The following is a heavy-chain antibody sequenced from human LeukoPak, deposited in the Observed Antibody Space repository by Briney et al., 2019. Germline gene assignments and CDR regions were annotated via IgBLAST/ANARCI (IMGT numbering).Heavy chain of an antibody. CDR1: GYTFTSYG. D-gene: IGHD3-22*01. J-gene: IGHJ4*02. V-gene: IGHV1-18*01. CDR2: ISAYNGNT. Sequence: ASVKVSCKASGYTFTSYGISWVRQAPGQGLEWMGWISAYNGNTNYAQKLQGRVTMTTDTSTSTAYMELRSLRPDDTAVYYCARDHYYDSSGYASPFDYWGQGTLVTVSS. CDR3: ARDHYYDSSGYASPFDY.